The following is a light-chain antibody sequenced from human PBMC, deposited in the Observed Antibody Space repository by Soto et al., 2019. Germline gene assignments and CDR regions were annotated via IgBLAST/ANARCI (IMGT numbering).Light chain of an antibody. CDR1: QSVRCY. Sequence: EIVLTQSPATLSLSPGEGVTLSCRASQSVRCYLAWYQQKPGQAPRLLIYDASKRATGIPARFSGSGSGTDFTLTISTLEPEDFAVYYCQQRSNWLLTFGGGTKVEIK. CDR3: QQRSNWLLT. CDR2: DAS. J-gene: IGKJ4*01. V-gene: IGKV3-11*01.